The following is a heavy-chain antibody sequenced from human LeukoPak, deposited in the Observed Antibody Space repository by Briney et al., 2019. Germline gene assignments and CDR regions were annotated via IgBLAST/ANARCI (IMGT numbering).Heavy chain of an antibody. V-gene: IGHV3-33*01. Sequence: GGSLRLSCAASGFTFSSYGMHWVRQAPGKGLEWVAVIWYDGSNKYYADSVKGRFTISRDNSKNTLYLQMNSLRAEDTAVYYCARDMAWKAAAGTDLDYWGQGTLVTVSS. J-gene: IGHJ4*02. D-gene: IGHD6-13*01. CDR1: GFTFSSYG. CDR2: IWYDGSNK. CDR3: ARDMAWKAAAGTDLDY.